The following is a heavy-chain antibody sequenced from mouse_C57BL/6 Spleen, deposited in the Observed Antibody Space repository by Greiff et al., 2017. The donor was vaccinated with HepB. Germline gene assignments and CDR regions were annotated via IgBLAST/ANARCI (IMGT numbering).Heavy chain of an antibody. CDR3: ASPIYYGICMDY. J-gene: IGHJ4*01. Sequence: QVQLQQPGAELVKPGASVKLSCKASGYTFTSYWMQWVKQRPGQGLEWIGEIDPSDSYTNYNQKFKGKATLTVDTSSSTAYMQLSSLTSEDSAVYYCASPIYYGICMDYWGQGTSVTVSS. D-gene: IGHD2-1*01. CDR1: GYTFTSYW. V-gene: IGHV1-50*01. CDR2: IDPSDSYT.